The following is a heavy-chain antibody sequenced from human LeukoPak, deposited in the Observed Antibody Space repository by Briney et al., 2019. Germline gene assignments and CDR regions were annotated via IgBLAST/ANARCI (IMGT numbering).Heavy chain of an antibody. Sequence: SETLSLTCTVSGGSISSSSYYWGWIRQPPGKGLEWIGCIYYTGSTYYNPSLKSRVTISVDTSKNQFSLKLSSVTAADTAVYYCARQIDGFGELDYFDYWAREPWSPSPQ. J-gene: IGHJ4*02. CDR2: IYYTGST. V-gene: IGHV4-39*01. CDR1: GGSISSSSYY. CDR3: ARQIDGFGELDYFDY. D-gene: IGHD3-10*01.